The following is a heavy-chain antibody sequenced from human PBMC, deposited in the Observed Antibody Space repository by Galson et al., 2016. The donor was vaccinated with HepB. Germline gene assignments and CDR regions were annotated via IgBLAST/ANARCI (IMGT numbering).Heavy chain of an antibody. V-gene: IGHV3-30*04. CDR3: PTASNSGTIYYFDY. CDR2: ISFDGGHK. J-gene: IGHJ4*02. Sequence: SLRLSCAASGIAFSNHPMHWVRQTPGMGLEWLALISFDGGHKYYSDSVMGRFTIARDNSKNTVFLQLNSLRTEDTALYYWPTASNSGTIYYFDYWGQGTLVTVSS. D-gene: IGHD1-26*01. CDR1: GIAFSNHP.